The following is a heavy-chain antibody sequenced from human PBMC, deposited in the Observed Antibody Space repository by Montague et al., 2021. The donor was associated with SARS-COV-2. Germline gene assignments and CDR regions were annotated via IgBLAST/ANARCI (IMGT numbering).Heavy chain of an antibody. CDR3: AGTEGSGWYREVDY. Sequence: SETLSLTCSVSGFSISSGFYWAWIRQSPGKGPEWIGTVYHSGYTRYNPSLKGRVTVSIDTSKDQFSLTVISVTAADAAVYYCAGTEGSGWYREVDYWGQGTLVTVSS. D-gene: IGHD6-19*01. CDR1: GFSISSGFY. J-gene: IGHJ4*02. V-gene: IGHV4-38-2*01. CDR2: VYHSGYT.